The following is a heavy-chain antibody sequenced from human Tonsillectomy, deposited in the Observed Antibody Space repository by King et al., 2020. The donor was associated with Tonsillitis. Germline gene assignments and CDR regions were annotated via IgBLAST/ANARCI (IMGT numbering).Heavy chain of an antibody. CDR1: GFTFSTYA. J-gene: IGHJ4*02. CDR2: ISYDGSKK. CDR3: ARVAAHYYDNSGYFDY. Sequence: VQLVESGGGVVQPGRSPRLSCAASGFTFSTYAMHWVRQAPGKGLEWVAVISYDGSKKHYAESVKGRFTISRDSSKNTLYLQMNSLRAEDTAVYYCARVAAHYYDNSGYFDYWGQGTLVTVSS. D-gene: IGHD3-22*01. V-gene: IGHV3-30-3*01.